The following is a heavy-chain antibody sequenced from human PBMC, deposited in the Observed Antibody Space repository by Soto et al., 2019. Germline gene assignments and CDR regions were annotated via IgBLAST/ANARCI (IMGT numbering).Heavy chain of an antibody. CDR1: GGSISSSSYY. D-gene: IGHD3-22*01. V-gene: IGHV4-39*01. CDR2: IYDSGST. CDR3: ARRLYYDSSGFEGGGMDV. J-gene: IGHJ6*02. Sequence: QLQLQESGPGLVKPSETLSLTCTVSGGSISSSSYYWGWIRQPPGKGLEWIGSIYDSGSTYYNPSLKSRVTIPVDTSKNQFSLKLSSVTAADTAVYYCARRLYYDSSGFEGGGMDVWGQGTTVTVSS.